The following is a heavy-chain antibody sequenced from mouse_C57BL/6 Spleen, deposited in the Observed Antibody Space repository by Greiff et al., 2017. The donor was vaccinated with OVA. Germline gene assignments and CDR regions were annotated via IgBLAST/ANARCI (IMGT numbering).Heavy chain of an antibody. CDR1: GFTFSDYY. J-gene: IGHJ4*01. V-gene: IGHV5-12*01. CDR3: ARHYYGSSYRYYAMDY. Sequence: EVKLMESGGGLVQPGGSLKLSCAASGFTFSDYYMYWVRQTPEKRLEWVAYISNGGGSTYYPDTVKGRFTISRDNAKNTLYLQMSRLKSEDTAMYYCARHYYGSSYRYYAMDYWGQGTSVTVSS. D-gene: IGHD1-1*01. CDR2: ISNGGGST.